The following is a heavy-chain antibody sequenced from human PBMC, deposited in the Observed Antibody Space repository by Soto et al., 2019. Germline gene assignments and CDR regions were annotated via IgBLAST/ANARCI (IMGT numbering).Heavy chain of an antibody. V-gene: IGHV3-30*18. D-gene: IGHD3-10*01. CDR3: AKDPGRFGDLLGYPRY. J-gene: IGHJ4*02. Sequence: QVQLVESGGGVVQPGRSLRLSCAASGFTFSSYGRHWVRQAPGKGLEWVAVTSYDGSNKYYADSVNGRFTISRDNSKNTLYLQMNSLRPEDTAVYYCAKDPGRFGDLLGYPRYWGKGTLVTVCS. CDR2: TSYDGSNK. CDR1: GFTFSSYG.